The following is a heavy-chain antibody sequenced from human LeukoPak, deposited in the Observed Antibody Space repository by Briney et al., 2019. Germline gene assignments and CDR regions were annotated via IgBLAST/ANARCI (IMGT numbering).Heavy chain of an antibody. CDR1: GGSVSSGSYY. CDR3: ARGGQLWPRDDY. D-gene: IGHD3-16*01. Sequence: SETLSLTCTVSGGSVSSGSYYWSWVRQPPGKGLEWIGYISYSGSTNYNPSLKSRVTISADTSKNQFSLKLSSVTAADTAVYYCARGGQLWPRDDYWGQGTLVTVSS. V-gene: IGHV4-61*01. CDR2: ISYSGST. J-gene: IGHJ4*02.